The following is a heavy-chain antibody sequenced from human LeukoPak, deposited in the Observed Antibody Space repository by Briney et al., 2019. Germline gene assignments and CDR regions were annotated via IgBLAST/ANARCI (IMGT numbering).Heavy chain of an antibody. V-gene: IGHV1-18*01. J-gene: IGHJ3*02. CDR2: ISTYNGNT. D-gene: IGHD5-24*01. CDR1: GYTFTSYD. Sequence: ASVKVSCKASGYTFTSYDISWVRQAPGQGLEWMGWISTYNGNTNYPQKLQGRVTMTTDTSTSTAYMELRSLRSDDTAVYYCARERRDDYNWDASHIWGQRTMVTVSS. CDR3: ARERRDDYNWDASHI.